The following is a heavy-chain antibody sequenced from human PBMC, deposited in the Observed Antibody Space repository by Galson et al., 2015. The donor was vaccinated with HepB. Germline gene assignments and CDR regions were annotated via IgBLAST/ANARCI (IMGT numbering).Heavy chain of an antibody. CDR3: ARSPWSPLYFDP. CDR2: ITTGGNSL. CDR1: GYTFSSYT. J-gene: IGHJ5*02. V-gene: IGHV3-48*02. D-gene: IGHD3-9*01. Sequence: SLRLSCAGSGYTFSSYTMSWVRQAPGKGLEWVSYITTGGNSLFYLDSVKDRFTISRDNANSSLYLQMNSLRDEDTSVYFCARSPWSPLYFDPWGQGTLVTVSS.